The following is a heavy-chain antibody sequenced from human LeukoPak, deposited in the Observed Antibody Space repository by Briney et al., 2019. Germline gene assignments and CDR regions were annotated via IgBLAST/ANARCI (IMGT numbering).Heavy chain of an antibody. CDR1: GGSISSSSYY. Sequence: PSETLSLTCTVSGGSISSSSYYWGWIRQPPGKGLEWIGSIYYSGSTYYNPSLKSRVTISVDTSKNQFSLKLSSVTAADTAVYYRARLYSDCSSTSCYVFDYWGQGTLVTVSS. D-gene: IGHD2-2*01. J-gene: IGHJ4*02. V-gene: IGHV4-39*01. CDR3: ARLYSDCSSTSCYVFDY. CDR2: IYYSGST.